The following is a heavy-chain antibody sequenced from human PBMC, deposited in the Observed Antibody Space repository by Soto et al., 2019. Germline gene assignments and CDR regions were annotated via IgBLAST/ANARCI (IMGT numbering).Heavy chain of an antibody. CDR1: GFTFSSYW. D-gene: IGHD3-9*01. J-gene: IGHJ4*02. V-gene: IGHV3-7*01. CDR3: ARVELRYFDWTDEALFFDY. CDR2: IKQDGSET. Sequence: EVQLVESGGGLVQPGGSLRLSCAASGFTFSSYWMSWVRQAPGKGLEWVANIKQDGSETYYVDSVKGRFTISRDNAKNSLFLQMNSLRAEDTAVYYCARVELRYFDWTDEALFFDYWGQGTLVTVSS.